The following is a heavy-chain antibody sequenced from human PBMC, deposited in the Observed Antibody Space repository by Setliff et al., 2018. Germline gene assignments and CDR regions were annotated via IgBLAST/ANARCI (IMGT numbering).Heavy chain of an antibody. D-gene: IGHD2-15*01. J-gene: IGHJ4*02. CDR1: GFTFSTYR. V-gene: IGHV3-33*08. CDR2: IWDDGVKK. Sequence: SLRLSCAASGFTFSTYRMHWVRQAPGKGLEWVAVIWDDGVKKYHADSVKGRFTISRDNSKNTLYLQMNSLRPEDTAVYYCARTCSGSGCYAGLESWGQGTPGTV. CDR3: ARTCSGSGCYAGLES.